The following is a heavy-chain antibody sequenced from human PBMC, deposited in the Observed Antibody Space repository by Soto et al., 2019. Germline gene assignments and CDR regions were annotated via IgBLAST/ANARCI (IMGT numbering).Heavy chain of an antibody. Sequence: GGSLRLSCAGSGFTFTAFGLHWVRQAPGKGLEWVGLISFDGTTKYFADSVRGRFTISRDNSKNMLFLQLNSLRVEDTAVYYCARHRDGGTYTYIDHWGPGTLVTVSS. CDR1: GFTFTAFG. D-gene: IGHD3-10*01. CDR2: ISFDGTTK. V-gene: IGHV3-30-3*01. J-gene: IGHJ4*02. CDR3: ARHRDGGTYTYIDH.